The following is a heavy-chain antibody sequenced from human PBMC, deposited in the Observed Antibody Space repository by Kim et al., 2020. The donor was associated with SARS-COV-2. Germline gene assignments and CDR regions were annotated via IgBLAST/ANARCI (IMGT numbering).Heavy chain of an antibody. CDR3: ARGKAVATYYYSYMDV. J-gene: IGHJ6*03. CDR1: GYTFTSYG. D-gene: IGHD6-19*01. CDR2: ISAYNGNT. V-gene: IGHV1-18*01. Sequence: ASVKVSCKASGYTFTSYGISWVRQAPGQGLEWMGWISAYNGNTNYAQKLQGRVTMTTDTSTSTAYMELRSLRSDDTAVYYCARGKAVATYYYSYMDVWGKGTTVTVSS.